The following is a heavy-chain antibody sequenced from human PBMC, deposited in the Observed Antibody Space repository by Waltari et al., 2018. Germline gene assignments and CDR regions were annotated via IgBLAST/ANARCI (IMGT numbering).Heavy chain of an antibody. D-gene: IGHD6-19*01. CDR1: GGSISSYY. J-gene: IGHJ6*02. CDR2: IYYSGST. CDR3: AREPRRAVAGTFYYYGMDV. V-gene: IGHV4-59*01. Sequence: QVQLQESGPGLVKPSETLSLTCTVSGGSISSYYWSWIRQPPGKGLEWIGYIYYSGSTTYTPSLKSRVTISVGTSKNQFSLKLSSVTEADTGVYYCAREPRRAVAGTFYYYGMDVWGQGTTVTVSS.